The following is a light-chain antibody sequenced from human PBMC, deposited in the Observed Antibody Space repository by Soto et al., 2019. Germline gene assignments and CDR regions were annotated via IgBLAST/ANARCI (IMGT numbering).Light chain of an antibody. CDR3: QQYDSSVT. CDR2: GAS. J-gene: IGKJ1*01. CDR1: LSVDSRF. V-gene: IGKV3-20*01. Sequence: EIVLTQSPGSLSLSPGEKGTLSCRASLSVDSRFFAWYQQRPGQAPRLLIYGASRRATGIPDRFTGSGSGTDFTLTISGLEPEDLALYYCQQYDSSVTFGLGTKVEIK.